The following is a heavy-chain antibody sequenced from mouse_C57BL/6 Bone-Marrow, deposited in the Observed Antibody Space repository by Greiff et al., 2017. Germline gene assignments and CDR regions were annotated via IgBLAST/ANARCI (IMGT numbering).Heavy chain of an antibody. D-gene: IGHD2-4*01. CDR1: GFSLTSYG. Sequence: VKLMESGPGLVQPSQCLSITCTVSGFSLTSYGVHWVRQSLGKGLVWLGVIWSGGSTDYNAAFISRLSISKDNSKSHVFFKMNSLQADDTAIYYCARNPTIYYNYDGEPYFDYWGQGTTLTVSS. J-gene: IGHJ2*01. V-gene: IGHV2-2*01. CDR3: ARNPTIYYNYDGEPYFDY. CDR2: IWSGGST.